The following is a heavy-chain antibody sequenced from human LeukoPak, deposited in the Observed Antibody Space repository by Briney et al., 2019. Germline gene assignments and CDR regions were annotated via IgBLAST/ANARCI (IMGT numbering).Heavy chain of an antibody. CDR3: AWSGSTGYSLDY. D-gene: IGHD3-22*01. J-gene: IGHJ4*02. V-gene: IGHV1-2*02. Sequence: ASVKVSCKASGYSFTGYFIHWVRQAPGQGLEWMGCIDPNSGDTKYAQKFRGRVSMPRDTSTRTAYMELSRLRSDDTAVYFCAWSGSTGYSLDYWGQGTLVTVSS. CDR2: IDPNSGDT. CDR1: GYSFTGYF.